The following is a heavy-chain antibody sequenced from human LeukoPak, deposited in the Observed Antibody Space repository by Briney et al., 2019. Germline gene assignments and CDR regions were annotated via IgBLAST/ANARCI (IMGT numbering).Heavy chain of an antibody. CDR1: GFTFSSYW. CDR2: ITSGGDYI. Sequence: NPGGSLRLSCAASGFTFSSYWMSWVRQAPGKGLEWVSSITSGGDYIYYADSVMGRFTTSRDNAKNSLSLQLNSLRVEDTAVYYCARGHYDVLAASYKWTPDYWGQGTLVTVSS. J-gene: IGHJ4*02. D-gene: IGHD3-9*01. V-gene: IGHV3-21*01. CDR3: ARGHYDVLAASYKWTPDY.